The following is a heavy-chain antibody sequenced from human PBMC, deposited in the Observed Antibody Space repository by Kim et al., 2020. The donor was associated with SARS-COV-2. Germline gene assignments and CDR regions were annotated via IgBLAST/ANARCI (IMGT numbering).Heavy chain of an antibody. J-gene: IGHJ4*02. CDR2: IDPSDSYT. CDR1: GYSFTSYW. CDR3: ARYRGGVWFGEFHFDY. D-gene: IGHD3-10*01. V-gene: IGHV5-10-1*01. Sequence: GESLKISCKGSGYSFTSYWISWVRQMPGKGLEWMGRIDPSDSYTNYSPSFQGHVTISADKSISTAYLQWSSLKASDTAMCYCARYRGGVWFGEFHFDYWGQGTLVTVSS.